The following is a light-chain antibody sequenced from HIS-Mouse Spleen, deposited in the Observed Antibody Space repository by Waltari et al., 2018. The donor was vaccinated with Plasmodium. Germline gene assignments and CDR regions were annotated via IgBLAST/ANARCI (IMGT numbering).Light chain of an antibody. CDR1: QSVSSY. V-gene: IGKV3-11*01. CDR2: DAS. J-gene: IGKJ2*01. CDR3: QQRSNWPPYT. Sequence: EIVLTQSPATLSFSPGERAPLSCRASQSVSSYLAWYQQKPGQAPRLLIYDASNRATGIPARFSGSGSGTDFTLTISSLEPEDFAVYYCQQRSNWPPYTFGQGTKLEIK.